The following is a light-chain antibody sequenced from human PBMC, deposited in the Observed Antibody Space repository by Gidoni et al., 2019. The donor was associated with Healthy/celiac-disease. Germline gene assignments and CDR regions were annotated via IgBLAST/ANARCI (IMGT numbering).Light chain of an antibody. J-gene: IGKJ2*01. CDR2: DAS. Sequence: LTPSPATLSLSPGERATLSCRASQSVSSYLDWYQQKPGQAPRLLIYDASNRATGIPARFSGSGSGTDFTLTISSLEPEDFAVYYCQQRSNWPYTFGQXTKLEIK. CDR1: QSVSSY. CDR3: QQRSNWPYT. V-gene: IGKV3-11*01.